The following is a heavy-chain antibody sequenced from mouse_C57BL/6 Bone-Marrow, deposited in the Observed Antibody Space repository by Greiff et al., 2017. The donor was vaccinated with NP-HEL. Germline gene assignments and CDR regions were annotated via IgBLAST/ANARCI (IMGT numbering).Heavy chain of an antibody. D-gene: IGHD2-14*01. CDR1: GYSFTGYY. CDR2: INPSTGGT. CDR3: ARGRYFRAMDY. Sequence: EVQLQQSGPELVKPGASVKISCKASGYSFTGYYMNWVKQSPEKSLEWIGEINPSTGGTTYNQKFKAKATLTVDKSSSTAYMQLKSLTSEDSAVYYCARGRYFRAMDYWGQGTSVTVSS. V-gene: IGHV1-42*01. J-gene: IGHJ4*01.